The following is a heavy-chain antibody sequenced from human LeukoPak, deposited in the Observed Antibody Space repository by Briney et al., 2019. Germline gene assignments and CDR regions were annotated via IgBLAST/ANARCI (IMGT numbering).Heavy chain of an antibody. D-gene: IGHD1-26*01. J-gene: IGHJ5*02. CDR3: ARASGSYGTFDP. CDR1: GFTFDDYG. V-gene: IGHV3-20*04. Sequence: GGSLRLSCAASGFTFDDYGMSWVRQAPGKGLEWVSGINGNGGSTGYADSVKGRFTISRDNAKNSLYLQMNSLRAEGTALYYCARASGSYGTFDPWGQGTLVTVSS. CDR2: INGNGGST.